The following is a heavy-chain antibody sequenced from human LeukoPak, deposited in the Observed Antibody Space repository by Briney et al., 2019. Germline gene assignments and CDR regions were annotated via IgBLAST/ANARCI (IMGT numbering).Heavy chain of an antibody. J-gene: IGHJ3*02. CDR2: IKQDGSEK. D-gene: IGHD6-6*01. Sequence: GGSLRLSCAASGFTFSSYWMSWVRQAPGKGLEWVANIKQDGSEKYYVDSVKGRFTISRDNAKNSLYLQMNSLRAEDTAVYYCARRDSSSWEDAFDIWGQGTMVTVSS. V-gene: IGHV3-7*01. CDR1: GFTFSSYW. CDR3: ARRDSSSWEDAFDI.